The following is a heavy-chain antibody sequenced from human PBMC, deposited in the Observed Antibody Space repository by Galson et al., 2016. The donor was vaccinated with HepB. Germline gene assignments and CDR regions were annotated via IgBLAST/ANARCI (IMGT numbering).Heavy chain of an antibody. CDR1: GFSISNYA. Sequence: SLRLSCAGSGFSISNYAMAWVRQAPGKGLEWVSAISGSGGSTYYADSVKGRFTISRDRPKNTVYLQMNSLRAEDTAVYYCARHPLPSGGWDTFPDYWGQGTLVTVSS. CDR3: ARHPLPSGGWDTFPDY. CDR2: ISGSGGST. D-gene: IGHD6-19*01. J-gene: IGHJ4*02. V-gene: IGHV3-23*01.